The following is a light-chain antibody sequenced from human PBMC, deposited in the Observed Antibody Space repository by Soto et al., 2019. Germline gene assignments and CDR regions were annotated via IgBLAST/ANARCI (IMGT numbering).Light chain of an antibody. Sequence: QSVLTQPPSVSGAPGQRVTISCTGTSSNIGAGYYVHWYQQLPGTAPKLLIYGNTNRPSGVPDRFSGSKSGTSASLAITGLQAEDEADYYCQSYESNLTDSVVFGGGTKLTVL. CDR1: SSNIGAGYY. V-gene: IGLV1-40*01. CDR2: GNT. J-gene: IGLJ2*01. CDR3: QSYESNLTDSVV.